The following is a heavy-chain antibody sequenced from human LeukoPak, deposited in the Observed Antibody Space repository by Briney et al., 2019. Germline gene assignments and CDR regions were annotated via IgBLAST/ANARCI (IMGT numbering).Heavy chain of an antibody. CDR3: ERGGGWFGELRKRWFDP. CDR2: INHSGST. V-gene: IGHV4-34*01. CDR1: GGSFSGYY. J-gene: IGHJ5*02. Sequence: PSETLSLTCAVYGGSFSGYYWSWIRQPPGKGLEWIGEINHSGSTNYNPSLKSRSTISVDTSKNQFSLKLSSMTAADTAVYYCERGGGWFGELRKRWFDPWGQGTLVTVSS. D-gene: IGHD3-10*01.